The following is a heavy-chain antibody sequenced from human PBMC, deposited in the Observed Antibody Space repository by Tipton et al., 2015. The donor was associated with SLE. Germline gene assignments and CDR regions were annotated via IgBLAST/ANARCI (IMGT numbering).Heavy chain of an antibody. CDR2: VSAGGAT. D-gene: IGHD4-17*01. Sequence: TLSLTCNVSGGSISSGAYYWSWIRQPAGKGLEWIGRVSAGGATNYNPSLKSRVTISVDTSKNQFSLRLSSVTAADTAVYYCAGGELRYGDYDFYYWGQGSLVTVSS. J-gene: IGHJ4*02. V-gene: IGHV4-61*02. CDR1: GGSISSGAYY. CDR3: AGGELRYGDYDFYY.